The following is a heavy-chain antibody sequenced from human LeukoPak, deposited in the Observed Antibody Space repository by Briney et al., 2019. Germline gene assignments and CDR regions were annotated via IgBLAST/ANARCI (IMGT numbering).Heavy chain of an antibody. Sequence: GGSLRLSRAASGFTVSSNYMSWVRQAPGKGLEWVSVIHSGGSTYYADSVKGRFTISRDNSKNTLYLQMNSLRAEDTAVYYCARDGFSSGYPYDAFDIWGQGTMVTVSS. D-gene: IGHD3-22*01. J-gene: IGHJ3*02. CDR2: IHSGGST. V-gene: IGHV3-53*01. CDR1: GFTVSSNY. CDR3: ARDGFSSGYPYDAFDI.